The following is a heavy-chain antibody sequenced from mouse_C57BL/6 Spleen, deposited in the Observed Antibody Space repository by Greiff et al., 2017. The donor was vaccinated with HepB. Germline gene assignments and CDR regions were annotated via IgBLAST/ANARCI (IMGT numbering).Heavy chain of an antibody. Sequence: QVQLKESGPGLVQPSQSLSITCTVSGFSLTSYGVHWVRQSPGKGLEWLGVIWSGGSTDYNAAFISRLSISKDNSKSQVFFKMNSLQADDTAIYYCARNPNYYGSPLDYWGQGTTLTVSS. J-gene: IGHJ2*01. CDR3: ARNPNYYGSPLDY. CDR2: IWSGGST. V-gene: IGHV2-2*01. D-gene: IGHD1-1*01. CDR1: GFSLTSYG.